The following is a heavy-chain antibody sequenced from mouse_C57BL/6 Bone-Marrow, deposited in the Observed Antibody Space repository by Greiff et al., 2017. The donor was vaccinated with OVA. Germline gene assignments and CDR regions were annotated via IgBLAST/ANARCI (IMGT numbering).Heavy chain of an antibody. V-gene: IGHV1-50*01. CDR1: GYTFTSYW. Sequence: QVQLQQPGAELVKPGASVKLSCKASGYTFTSYWMQWVKQRPGQGLEWIGEIDPSDSYTNYNQKFKGKATLTVDTSSSTAYMQLSSLTSEDSAVYDCARRGDYEYSYGYFDVWGTGTTVTVSS. J-gene: IGHJ1*03. D-gene: IGHD2-4*01. CDR2: IDPSDSYT. CDR3: ARRGDYEYSYGYFDV.